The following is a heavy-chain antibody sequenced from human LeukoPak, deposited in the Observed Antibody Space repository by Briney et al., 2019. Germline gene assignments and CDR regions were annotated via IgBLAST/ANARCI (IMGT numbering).Heavy chain of an antibody. CDR3: ARGVNDAYGY. CDR1: GFTVSSNY. J-gene: IGHJ4*02. D-gene: IGHD1-1*01. Sequence: GGSLRLSCAASGFTVSSNYMSWVRQAPGKGLEWVSVIYSGGSTYYADSVKGRFIISRDNSKNTVYFQMNSLRAEDTAVYYCARGVNDAYGYWGQGTLVTVSS. V-gene: IGHV3-53*01. CDR2: IYSGGST.